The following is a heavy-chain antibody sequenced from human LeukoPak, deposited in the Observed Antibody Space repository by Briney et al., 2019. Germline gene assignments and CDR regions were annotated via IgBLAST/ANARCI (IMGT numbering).Heavy chain of an antibody. CDR1: GFTVSSNY. J-gene: IGHJ4*02. Sequence: TGGSLRLSCAASGFTVSSNYMSWVRQAPGKGLEWVSVIYSGGSTYYADSVKGRFTISRDNSKNTLYLQMNSLRAEDTAVYYCARDLSGGSYYDYWGQGTLVTVSS. V-gene: IGHV3-66*01. CDR2: IYSGGST. D-gene: IGHD1-26*01. CDR3: ARDLSGGSYYDY.